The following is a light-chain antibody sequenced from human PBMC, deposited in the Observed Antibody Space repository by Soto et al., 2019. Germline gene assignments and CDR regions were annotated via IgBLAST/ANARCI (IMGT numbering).Light chain of an antibody. Sequence: DLEITQSPSTLSASVGDRVSITCRAGQCISSWLAWYQQKPGKAPKSLIYGASSLQSGVPSRFSGSGSGTDFTLTISRLQPEDFATYYCQQSYSTPVTFGQGTRLEI. J-gene: IGKJ5*01. V-gene: IGKV1-39*01. CDR2: GAS. CDR3: QQSYSTPVT. CDR1: QCISSW.